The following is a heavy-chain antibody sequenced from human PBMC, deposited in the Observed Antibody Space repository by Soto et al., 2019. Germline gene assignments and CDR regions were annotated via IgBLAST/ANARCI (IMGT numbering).Heavy chain of an antibody. CDR3: ARGSVAGTKAIDY. D-gene: IGHD6-19*01. CDR2: ISSNGGST. V-gene: IGHV3-64*01. Sequence: EVRLVESGGGLVQPGGSLRLSCAASGFTFSSYAMHWVRQAPGKGLEYVSAISSNGGSTYYANSVKGRFTISRDNSKNTLYLQMGSLRAEDMAVYYCARGSVAGTKAIDYWGQGTLVTVSS. CDR1: GFTFSSYA. J-gene: IGHJ4*02.